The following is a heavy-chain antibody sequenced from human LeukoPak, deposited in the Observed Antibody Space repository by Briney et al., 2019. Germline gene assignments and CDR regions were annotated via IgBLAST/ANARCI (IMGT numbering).Heavy chain of an antibody. CDR1: GGSFSGYY. J-gene: IGHJ4*02. D-gene: IGHD3-10*01. Sequence: PSETLSLTCAVYGGSFSGYYWSWIRQPPGKGLEWIGEINHSGSTNYSPSLKSRVTISVDTSKNQFSLKLSSVTAADTAVYYCARLPKKYYYGSGRNLSPAYHFDYWGQGTLVTVSS. CDR3: ARLPKKYYYGSGRNLSPAYHFDY. V-gene: IGHV4-34*01. CDR2: INHSGST.